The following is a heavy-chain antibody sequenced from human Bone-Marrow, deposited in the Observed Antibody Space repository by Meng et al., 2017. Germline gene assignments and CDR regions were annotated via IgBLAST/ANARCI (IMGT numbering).Heavy chain of an antibody. CDR3: IAWYLGF. V-gene: IGHV3-15*05. CDR2: IKSNTDGGTA. Sequence: EVTLVEVGGDLVKPWGSLRLSCAASGFYFNNALMSWVRQAPGKGLEWVGRIKSNTDGGTAEYAAPVTGRFTISSDESKNTFYLQMNSLKSEDTAVYYCIAWYLGFWGQGTLVTVSS. J-gene: IGHJ4*02. CDR1: GFYFNNAL.